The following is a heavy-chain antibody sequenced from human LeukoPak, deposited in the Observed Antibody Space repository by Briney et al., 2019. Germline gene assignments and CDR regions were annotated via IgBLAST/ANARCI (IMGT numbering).Heavy chain of an antibody. V-gene: IGHV3-74*01. J-gene: IGHJ3*02. CDR3: ARASYSSGSRDAFDI. CDR1: GFTFSSYW. Sequence: PGGSLRLSCAASGFTFSSYWMHWVRQAPGKGLVWVSRINSDGSTTSYADSVKGRFTISRDNSKNSLYMQMNSLRAEDTAVYYCARASYSSGSRDAFDIWGQGTMVTVSS. D-gene: IGHD2-15*01. CDR2: INSDGSTT.